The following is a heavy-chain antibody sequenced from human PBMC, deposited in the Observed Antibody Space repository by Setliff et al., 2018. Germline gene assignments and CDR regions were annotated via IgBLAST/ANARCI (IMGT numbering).Heavy chain of an antibody. J-gene: IGHJ4*02. CDR2: ITSSSVTI. Sequence: PGGTLSLSCAASGFTFSSYSMNWVRQAPGKGLEWVSYITSSSVTIYYADSVKGRFTISRDNAKNSLYLQMNSLRAEDTAVYYCARVSQPFIWFGELPDYWGQGTLVTVPS. V-gene: IGHV3-48*01. CDR3: ARVSQPFIWFGELPDY. CDR1: GFTFSSYS. D-gene: IGHD3-10*01.